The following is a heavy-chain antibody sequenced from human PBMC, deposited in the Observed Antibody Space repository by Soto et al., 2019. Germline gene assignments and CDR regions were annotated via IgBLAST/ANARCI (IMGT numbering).Heavy chain of an antibody. CDR3: ARIRKYYDFWSGYYREA. CDR1: GYTFTSYA. V-gene: IGHV1-3*01. CDR2: INAGNGNT. Sequence: QVQLVQSGAEVKKPGASVKVSCKASGYTFTSYAMHWVRQAPGQRLEWMGWINAGNGNTKYSQKFQGRVTITRDTSASTAYMELSSLRSEDTAVYYCARIRKYYDFWSGYYREAWGQGTLVTVSS. J-gene: IGHJ4*02. D-gene: IGHD3-3*01.